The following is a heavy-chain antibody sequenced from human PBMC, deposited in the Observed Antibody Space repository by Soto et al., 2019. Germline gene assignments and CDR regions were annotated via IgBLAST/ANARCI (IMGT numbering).Heavy chain of an antibody. D-gene: IGHD3-16*01. CDR3: ARDDPSAYPRRPDY. V-gene: IGHV1-18*01. CDR2: ISGSKGKT. Sequence: QVQLVQSGAALQEPGASVKVSCKASGYTFHTYAITWVRQAPGQGLEWMGWISGSKGKTNYAQKFQDRVTLTTNTSTGAAYMELRSLRSDDTAVYYCARDDPSAYPRRPDYWGQGTLVIVSS. J-gene: IGHJ4*02. CDR1: GYTFHTYA.